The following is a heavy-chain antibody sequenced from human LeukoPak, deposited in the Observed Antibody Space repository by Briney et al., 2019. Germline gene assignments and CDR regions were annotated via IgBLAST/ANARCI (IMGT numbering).Heavy chain of an antibody. J-gene: IGHJ4*02. D-gene: IGHD1-26*01. CDR3: ARDVVGALDY. V-gene: IGHV1-69*05. CDR1: GGTFSSYA. Sequence: GASVKVSCKASGGTFSSYAISWVRQAPGQGLEWMGGIIPIFGTANYAQKFQGRVTTTTDESTSTAYMELSSLRSEDTAVYYCARDVVGALDYWGQGTLVTVSS. CDR2: IIPIFGTA.